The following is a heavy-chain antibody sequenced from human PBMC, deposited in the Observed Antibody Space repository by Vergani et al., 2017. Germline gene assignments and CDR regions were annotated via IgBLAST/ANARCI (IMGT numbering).Heavy chain of an antibody. D-gene: IGHD3-22*01. CDR3: ARLSYDTTPYLQGGYDC. CDR1: GFTFSACP. V-gene: IGHV3-23*01. CDR2: ISARYPST. Sequence: EVQLLQSGGGVIQPGGSVRLSCAASGFTFSACPMTWVRQAPGKGLEWVSAISARYPSTYYADSVKGRFTISRDKSKNMLYLQMNSLRAEDTAVYYCARLSYDTTPYLQGGYDCWRQAALVSDSS. J-gene: IGHJ4*02.